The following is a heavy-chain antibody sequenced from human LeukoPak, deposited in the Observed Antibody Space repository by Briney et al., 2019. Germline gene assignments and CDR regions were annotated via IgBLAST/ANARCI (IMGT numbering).Heavy chain of an antibody. D-gene: IGHD3-22*01. J-gene: IGHJ4*02. Sequence: SETLSLTCTVSGGSISSSYYYWGWIRQPPGKGLEWIGSIYNSGSTYYNPSLKSRVTISVDTSKNQFSLKLSSVTAADTAVYYCARHKPLDYYYDSSGNFDYWGQGALVTVSS. CDR1: GGSISSSYYY. CDR2: IYNSGST. V-gene: IGHV4-39*01. CDR3: ARHKPLDYYYDSSGNFDY.